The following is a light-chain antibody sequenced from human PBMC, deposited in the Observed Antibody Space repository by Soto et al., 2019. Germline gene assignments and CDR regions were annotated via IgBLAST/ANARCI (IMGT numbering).Light chain of an antibody. CDR3: QQSYSRVT. J-gene: IGKJ1*01. CDR2: AAS. Sequence: DIQMTQSPSSLSASVGDGVTITCRASQSISSYVSWYQQKPGKAPKLLIYAASRLQSGVPSRFGGSRSGTDFTLTISSLQPEDFATYYCQQSYSRVTFGQGTKVEIK. V-gene: IGKV1-39*01. CDR1: QSISSY.